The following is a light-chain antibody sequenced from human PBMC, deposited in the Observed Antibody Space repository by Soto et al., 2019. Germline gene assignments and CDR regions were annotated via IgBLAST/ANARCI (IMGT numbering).Light chain of an antibody. CDR2: DNY. CDR1: SSNIGTGYN. Sequence: QAVVTQPPSVSGAPGQRVTISCTGRSSNIGTGYNVHWYQQLPGTAPKLLIYDNYNRPSGVPDRFSGSKSGSSASLAITGLQAEDEADYYCQSYDSSLSEVFGTGTKLTVL. J-gene: IGLJ1*01. CDR3: QSYDSSLSEV. V-gene: IGLV1-40*01.